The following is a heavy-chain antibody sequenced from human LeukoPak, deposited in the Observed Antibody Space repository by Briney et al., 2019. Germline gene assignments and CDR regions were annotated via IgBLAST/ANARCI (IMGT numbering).Heavy chain of an antibody. V-gene: IGHV1-8*01. Sequence: ASVKVSCKASGYTFTSYDINWVRQASGQGLEWMGWMNPTSGNTGYAQKFQGRVTMTRDTSISTAYMELSSLGSEDTAVCFCARGIEAGYDYWGQGTLVTVSS. J-gene: IGHJ4*02. CDR1: GYTFTSYD. CDR3: ARGIEAGYDY. D-gene: IGHD5-12*01. CDR2: MNPTSGNT.